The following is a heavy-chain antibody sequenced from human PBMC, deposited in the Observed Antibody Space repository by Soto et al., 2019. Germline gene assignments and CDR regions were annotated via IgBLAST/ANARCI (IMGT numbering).Heavy chain of an antibody. CDR3: VKFRGRAYPYYYMAV. J-gene: IGHJ6*03. V-gene: IGHV3-23*01. D-gene: IGHD3-10*01. CDR1: GFTFSTYG. Sequence: DVQLLESGGGLVQWEGSLRLSCVTSGFTFSTYGMTWVRQAPGKGLEWVSYGGSGGSRYYAESVKGRFTISRDNSKNTLSLEMTSLRAEDTATYYCVKFRGRAYPYYYMAVWGKGTTVTVSS. CDR2: GGSGGSR.